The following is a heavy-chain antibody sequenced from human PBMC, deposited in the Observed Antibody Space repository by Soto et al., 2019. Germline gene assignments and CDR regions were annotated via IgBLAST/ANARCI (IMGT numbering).Heavy chain of an antibody. CDR1: GFTFSSYA. CDR3: AKGDYDYVWGSYRPPYYYYYGMDV. Sequence: GGSLSLSCAASGFTFSSYAMSWVREPPGKGLEWVSAISGSGGSTYYADSVKGRFTISRDNSKNTLYLQMNSLRAEDTAVYYCAKGDYDYVWGSYRPPYYYYYGMDVWGQGTTVTVSS. D-gene: IGHD3-16*02. J-gene: IGHJ6*02. CDR2: ISGSGGST. V-gene: IGHV3-23*01.